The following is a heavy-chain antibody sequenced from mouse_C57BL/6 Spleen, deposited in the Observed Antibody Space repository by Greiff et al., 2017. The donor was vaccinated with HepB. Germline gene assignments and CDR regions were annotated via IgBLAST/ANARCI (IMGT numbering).Heavy chain of an antibody. CDR3: ARPPITTVVKAYAMDY. V-gene: IGHV5-6*01. D-gene: IGHD1-1*01. CDR2: ISSGGSYT. J-gene: IGHJ4*01. CDR1: GFTFSSYG. Sequence: EVQGVESGGDLVKPGGSLKLSCAASGFTFSSYGMSWVRQTPDKRLEWVATISSGGSYTYYPDSVKGRFTISRDNAKNTLYLQMSSLKSEDTAMYYCARPPITTVVKAYAMDYWGQGTSGTVSS.